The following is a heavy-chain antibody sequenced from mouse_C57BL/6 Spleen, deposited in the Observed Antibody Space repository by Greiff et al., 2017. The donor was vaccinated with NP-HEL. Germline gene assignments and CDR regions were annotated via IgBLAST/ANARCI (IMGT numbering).Heavy chain of an antibody. Sequence: VQLQQSGPELVKPGASVKISCKASGYTFTDYYMNWVKQSHGKSLEWIGDINPNNGGTSYNQKFKGKATLTVDKSSSTAYMELRSLTSEDSAVYYCARTMVTTVLGYWGQGTTLTVSS. CDR2: INPNNGGT. J-gene: IGHJ2*01. CDR1: GYTFTDYY. V-gene: IGHV1-26*01. D-gene: IGHD2-2*01. CDR3: ARTMVTTVLGY.